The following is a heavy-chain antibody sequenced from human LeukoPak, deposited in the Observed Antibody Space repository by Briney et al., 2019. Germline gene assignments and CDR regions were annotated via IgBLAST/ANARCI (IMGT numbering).Heavy chain of an antibody. V-gene: IGHV4-39*07. J-gene: IGHJ6*03. D-gene: IGHD2-15*01. CDR3: ARDHCSGGSCYGYYYYMDV. CDR1: GGSISSASYY. CDR2: IYHSGST. Sequence: SETLSLTCTVSGGSISSASYYWSWIRQPPGKGLEWIGSIYHSGSTYYNPSLKSRITISVDTSKNQFSLKLSSVTAADTAVYYCARDHCSGGSCYGYYYYMDVWGKGTTVTVSS.